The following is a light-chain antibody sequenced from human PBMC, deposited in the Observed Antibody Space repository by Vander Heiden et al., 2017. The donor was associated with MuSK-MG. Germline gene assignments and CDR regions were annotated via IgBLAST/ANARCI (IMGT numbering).Light chain of an antibody. CDR2: GAS. Sequence: IVFTHSPGTLCVSPGERSALSCRASQSVSSSQLARYPQKPGQAPRLLIYGASSRATGIPDRFSGSGSGTDFTLTIYRLEPEDFAVFYCQQDGASHLTFGGGTKVEIK. CDR3: QQDGASHLT. CDR1: QSVSSSQ. V-gene: IGKV3-20*01. J-gene: IGKJ4*01.